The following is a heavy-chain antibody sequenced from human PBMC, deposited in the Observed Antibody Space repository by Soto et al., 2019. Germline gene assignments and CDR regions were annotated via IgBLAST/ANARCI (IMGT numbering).Heavy chain of an antibody. CDR3: TRPYSNYADYYYYGMDV. CDR2: IRSKAYGGTT. V-gene: IGHV3-49*04. CDR1: GFTFGDYA. D-gene: IGHD4-4*01. J-gene: IGHJ6*02. Sequence: GSLRLSCTASGFTFGDYATSWVRQAPGKGLEWVGFIRSKAYGGTTEYAASVKGRFTISRDDSKSIAYLQMNSLKTEDTAVYYCTRPYSNYADYYYYGMDVWGQGTTVTVSS.